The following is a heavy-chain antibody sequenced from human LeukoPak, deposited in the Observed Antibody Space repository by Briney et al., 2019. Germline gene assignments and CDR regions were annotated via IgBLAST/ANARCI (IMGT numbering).Heavy chain of an antibody. CDR3: ARQDIVVVPAAIGAFDI. D-gene: IGHD2-2*02. V-gene: IGHV5-51*01. Sequence: GESLKISCQGSGYSFTSYWIGWVRQMPGKGLEWMGIIYPGDSDTRYSPSFQGQVTISADKSISTAYLQWSSLKASDTAMYYCARQDIVVVPAAIGAFDIWGQGTMVTVSS. J-gene: IGHJ3*02. CDR1: GYSFTSYW. CDR2: IYPGDSDT.